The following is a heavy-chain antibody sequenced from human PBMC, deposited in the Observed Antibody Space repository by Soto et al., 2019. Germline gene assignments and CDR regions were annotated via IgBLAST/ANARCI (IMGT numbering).Heavy chain of an antibody. Sequence: SETLSLTCTVSGGSISSYYWSWIRQPPGKGLEWIGYIYYSGSTNYNPSLKSRVTISVDTSKNQFSLKLSSVTAADTAVYYCARRSFEQLVGGDYYYYYMDVWGKGTTVTVSS. CDR2: IYYSGST. D-gene: IGHD6-6*01. CDR1: GGSISSYY. V-gene: IGHV4-59*08. J-gene: IGHJ6*03. CDR3: ARRSFEQLVGGDYYYYYMDV.